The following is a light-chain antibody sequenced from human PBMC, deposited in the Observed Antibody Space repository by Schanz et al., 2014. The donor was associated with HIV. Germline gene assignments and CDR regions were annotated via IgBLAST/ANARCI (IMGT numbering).Light chain of an antibody. J-gene: IGKJ5*01. CDR2: VAS. CDR1: QSVSSY. CDR3: QQHGNSPLT. Sequence: EIVLTQSPATLSLSPGERATLSCRASQSVSSYLAWYQQKPGQAPRLLIFVASTRATGVPLRFSGSGSGTDFTLTISSLQSEDFATYYCQQHGNSPLTFGQGTRLDIK. V-gene: IGKV3-11*01.